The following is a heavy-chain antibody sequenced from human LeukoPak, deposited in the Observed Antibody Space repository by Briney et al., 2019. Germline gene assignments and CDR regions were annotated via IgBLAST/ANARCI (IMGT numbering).Heavy chain of an antibody. V-gene: IGHV3-33*01. J-gene: IGHJ4*02. CDR1: GFTFSSYG. CDR3: ESGGQQDY. CDR2: IRYDGSNK. Sequence: GRSLRLSCAASGFTFSSYGMRWVRQAPGKGLEWVAAIRYDGSNKYYADSVKGRFTISRDNSKNTVYMQMNRLRAEERAVYYCESGGQQDYWGQGTLVTVSS. D-gene: IGHD3-16*01.